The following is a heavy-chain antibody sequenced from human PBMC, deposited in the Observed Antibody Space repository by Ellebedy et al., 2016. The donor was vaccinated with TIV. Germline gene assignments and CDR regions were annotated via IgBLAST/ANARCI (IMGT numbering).Heavy chain of an antibody. CDR3: ARRVGYSSGWYYFDF. D-gene: IGHD6-19*01. CDR2: IYPGDSDT. Sequence: GESLKISXKGSGESWTSYWIAWVRQMPGKGLEWMGIIYPGDSDTRYSPAFQGQVTISADKSISTAFLQWSSLKASDTAMYYCARRVGYSSGWYYFDFWGQGTLVTVSS. J-gene: IGHJ4*02. V-gene: IGHV5-51*01. CDR1: GESWTSYW.